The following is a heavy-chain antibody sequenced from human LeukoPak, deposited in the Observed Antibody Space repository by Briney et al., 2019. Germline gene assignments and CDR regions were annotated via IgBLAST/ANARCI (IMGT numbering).Heavy chain of an antibody. V-gene: IGHV3-7*01. Sequence: GGSLRLSCAASGITFSSYWMHWVRQAPGKGLEWVANIKQDGSEKYYVDSVKGRFTISRDNAKNSLYLQMNSLRAEDTAVYSCVRDGDTSGYTNWGQGTLVTVSS. CDR2: IKQDGSEK. J-gene: IGHJ4*02. D-gene: IGHD3-22*01. CDR1: GITFSSYW. CDR3: VRDGDTSGYTN.